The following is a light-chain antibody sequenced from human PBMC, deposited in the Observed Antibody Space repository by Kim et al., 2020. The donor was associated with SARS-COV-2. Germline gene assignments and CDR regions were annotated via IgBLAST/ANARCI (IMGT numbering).Light chain of an antibody. V-gene: IGKV1-27*01. Sequence: ASLGDRVTITCRASQDISIYLAWYQQKPGKVPKLLIYAASTLQSGVPSRFSGSGSGTDFTLTISSLQPEDVATYYCQKYNNAPWTFGQGTKVDIK. CDR2: AAS. J-gene: IGKJ1*01. CDR3: QKYNNAPWT. CDR1: QDISIY.